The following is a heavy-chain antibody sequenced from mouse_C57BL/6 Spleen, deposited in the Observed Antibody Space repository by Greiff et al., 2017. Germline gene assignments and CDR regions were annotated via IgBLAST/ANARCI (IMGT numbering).Heavy chain of an antibody. D-gene: IGHD2-13*01. CDR3: AQWGDSSFAY. CDR1: GYSFTGYY. J-gene: IGHJ3*01. V-gene: IGHV1-42*01. CDR2: INPSTGGT. Sequence: VQLQQSGPELVKPGASVKISCKASGYSFTGYYMNWVKQSPEKSLEWIGEINPSTGGTTYNQKFKAKATLTVDKSSSTAYMQLKSLTSEDAAVYYCAQWGDSSFAYWGQGTLVTVSA.